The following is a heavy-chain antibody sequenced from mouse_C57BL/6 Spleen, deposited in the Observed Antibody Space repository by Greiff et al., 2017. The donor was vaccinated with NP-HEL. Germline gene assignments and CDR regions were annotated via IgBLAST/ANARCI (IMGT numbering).Heavy chain of an antibody. V-gene: IGHV1-74*01. CDR2: IHPSDSDT. CDR1: GYTFTSYW. Sequence: QVQLQQSGAELVKPGASVKVSCKASGYTFTSYWMHWVKQRPGQGLEWIGRIHPSDSDTNYNQKFKGKATLTVAKSSSTAYMQLSSLTSEDSAVYYCAISTAPYDYDGGFFAYWGQGTLVTVSA. CDR3: AISTAPYDYDGGFFAY. D-gene: IGHD2-4*01. J-gene: IGHJ3*01.